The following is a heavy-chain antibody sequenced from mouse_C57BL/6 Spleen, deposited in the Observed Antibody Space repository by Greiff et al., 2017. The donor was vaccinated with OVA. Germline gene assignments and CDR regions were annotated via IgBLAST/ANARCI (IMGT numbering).Heavy chain of an antibody. V-gene: IGHV1-50*01. CDR2: IDPSDSYT. J-gene: IGHJ2*01. D-gene: IGHD2-4*01. Sequence: QVQLQQPGAELVKPGASVKLSCKASGYTFTSYWMQWVKQRPGQGLEWIGEIDPSDSYTNYNQKFKGKATLTVDTSSSTAYMQLSSLTSEDSAVYYCARNDYGGGEYYFDYWGQGTTRTVSS. CDR3: ARNDYGGGEYYFDY. CDR1: GYTFTSYW.